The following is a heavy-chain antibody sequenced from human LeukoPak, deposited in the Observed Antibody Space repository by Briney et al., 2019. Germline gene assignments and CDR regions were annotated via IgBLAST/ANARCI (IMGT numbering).Heavy chain of an antibody. CDR1: GGTFSSYA. V-gene: IGHV5-10-1*01. Sequence: GASVKVSCKASGGTFSSYAISWVRQTPGKGLEWMGRIDPSDSYTNYSPSFQGHVTISADKSISTAYLQWSSLKASDTAMYYCARQWYSRLNWFDPWGQGTLVTVSS. CDR3: ARQWYSRLNWFDP. D-gene: IGHD6-13*01. CDR2: IDPSDSYT. J-gene: IGHJ5*02.